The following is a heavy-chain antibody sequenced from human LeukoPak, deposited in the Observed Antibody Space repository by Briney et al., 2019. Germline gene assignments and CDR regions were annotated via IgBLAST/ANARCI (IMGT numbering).Heavy chain of an antibody. CDR1: GFTFRSYG. CDR3: ATYYYDSGGFHFHH. Sequence: AGGSLRLSCAASGFTFRSYGMHWVRQAPGKGLEYVSAISSNGGRTYYATSVKGRFTISRDNSRNTLYLQMGSLRADDMAVYYCATYYYDSGGFHFHHWGQGTLVTVSS. D-gene: IGHD3-22*01. J-gene: IGHJ1*01. V-gene: IGHV3-64*01. CDR2: ISSNGGRT.